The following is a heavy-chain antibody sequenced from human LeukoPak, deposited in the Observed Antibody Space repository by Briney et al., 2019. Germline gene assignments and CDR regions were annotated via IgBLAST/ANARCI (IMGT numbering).Heavy chain of an antibody. Sequence: GGSLRLSCAASGFTFSSYSMNWVRQAPGKGLEWVSYISSSSSTIYYADSVKGRSTISRDNAKNSLYLQMNSLRAEDTAVYYCARTCGGDCWRAFDIWGQGTMVTVSS. CDR1: GFTFSSYS. CDR2: ISSSSSTI. CDR3: ARTCGGDCWRAFDI. D-gene: IGHD2-21*02. V-gene: IGHV3-48*01. J-gene: IGHJ3*02.